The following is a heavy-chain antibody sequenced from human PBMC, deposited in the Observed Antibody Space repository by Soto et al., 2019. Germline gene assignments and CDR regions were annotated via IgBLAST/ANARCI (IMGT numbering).Heavy chain of an antibody. CDR3: ARAQYNWNYGGYYYYGMDV. J-gene: IGHJ6*02. D-gene: IGHD1-7*01. CDR2: IYYSGST. V-gene: IGHV4-59*01. CDR1: GGSISSYY. Sequence: SETLSLTCTVSGGSISSYYWSWIRQPPGKGLEWIGYIYYSGSTNYNPSLKSRVTISVDTSKNQFSLKLSSVTAADTAVYYCARAQYNWNYGGYYYYGMDVWGQGTTVT.